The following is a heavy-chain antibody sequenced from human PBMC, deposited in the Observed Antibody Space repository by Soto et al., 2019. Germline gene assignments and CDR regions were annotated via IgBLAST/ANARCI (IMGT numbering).Heavy chain of an antibody. D-gene: IGHD3-22*01. CDR1: GGSISSGDYY. Sequence: SETLSLTCTVSGGSISSGDYYWSWIRQPPGKGLEWIGYIYYSGSTYYNPSLKSRVTISVDTSKNQFSLKLSSVTAADTAVYYCARAAMIVVVNAFDIWGQGTMVTVPS. CDR2: IYYSGST. CDR3: ARAAMIVVVNAFDI. J-gene: IGHJ3*02. V-gene: IGHV4-30-4*01.